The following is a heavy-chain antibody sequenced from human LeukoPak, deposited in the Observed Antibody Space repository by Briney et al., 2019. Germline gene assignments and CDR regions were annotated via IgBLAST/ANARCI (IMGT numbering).Heavy chain of an antibody. CDR3: ARHCLGGNSNSALDP. CDR2: IYYTGST. Sequence: SETLSLTCTVSGGSLTSYYWSWIRQPPGKGLEWIGYIYYTGSTNYNPSLRSRVTMSVDTSKNQFSLKLSSVTAADTALFYCARHCLGGNSNSALDPWGQGTLVTVSS. J-gene: IGHJ5*02. D-gene: IGHD2-21*02. CDR1: GGSLTSYY. V-gene: IGHV4-59*08.